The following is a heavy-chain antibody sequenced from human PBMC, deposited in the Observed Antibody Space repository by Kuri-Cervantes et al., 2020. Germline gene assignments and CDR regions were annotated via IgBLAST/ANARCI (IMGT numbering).Heavy chain of an antibody. V-gene: IGHV1-2*02. CDR1: GYTFTAYY. CDR2: INPNRGGT. D-gene: IGHD2-15*01. J-gene: IGHJ6*03. CDR3: ARVRRVGHTGYYMDV. Sequence: ASVKVSCKASGYTFTAYYMHWVRQAPGQGLEWVGWINPNRGGTDYAQTFQGRVTMTRDTSISTAYMELSRLRSDDTAVYYCARVRRVGHTGYYMDVWGKGTTVTVSS.